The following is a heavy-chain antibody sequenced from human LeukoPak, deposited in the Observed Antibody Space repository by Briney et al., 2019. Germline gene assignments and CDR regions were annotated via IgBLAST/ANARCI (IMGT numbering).Heavy chain of an antibody. CDR2: IYYSGST. V-gene: IGHV4-31*03. CDR1: GGSISSGGYY. J-gene: IGHJ4*02. Sequence: SQTLSLTCTVSGGSISSGGYYWSWIRQHPGKGLEWIGYIYYSGSTCYNPSLKSRVTISVDTSKNQFSLKLSSVTAADTAVYYCARGRYYYDSSGYSKTDRALDYWGQGTLVTVSS. CDR3: ARGRYYYDSSGYSKTDRALDY. D-gene: IGHD3-22*01.